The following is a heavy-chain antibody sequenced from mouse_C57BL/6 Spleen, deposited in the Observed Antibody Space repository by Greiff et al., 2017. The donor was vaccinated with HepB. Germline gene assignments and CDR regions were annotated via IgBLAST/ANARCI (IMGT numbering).Heavy chain of an antibody. CDR2: ISYDGSN. V-gene: IGHV3-6*01. Sequence: EVKLVESGPGLVKPSQSLSLTCSVTGYSITSGYYWNWIRQFPGNKLEWMGYISYDGSNNYNPSLKNRISITRDTSKNQFFLKLNSVTTEDTATYYCAIDLYGNPPFDSWGQGTTLTVSS. J-gene: IGHJ2*01. CDR1: GYSITSGYY. CDR3: AIDLYGNPPFDS. D-gene: IGHD2-1*01.